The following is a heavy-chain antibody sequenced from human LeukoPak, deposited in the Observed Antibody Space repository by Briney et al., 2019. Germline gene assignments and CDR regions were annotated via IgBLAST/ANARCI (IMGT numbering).Heavy chain of an antibody. D-gene: IGHD3-10*01. CDR1: GFTFSSYA. CDR2: ISGSGGST. J-gene: IGHJ6*02. V-gene: IGHV3-23*01. Sequence: PGGSLRLSCAASGFTFSSYAMSWVRQAPGKGLEWVSAISGSGGSTYYADSVKGRFTISRDNSKNTLYLQMNSLRAEDTAVYYCAKGSTRGFSWFGELVSSYYYYYGMDVWGQGTTVTVSS. CDR3: AKGSTRGFSWFGELVSSYYYYYGMDV.